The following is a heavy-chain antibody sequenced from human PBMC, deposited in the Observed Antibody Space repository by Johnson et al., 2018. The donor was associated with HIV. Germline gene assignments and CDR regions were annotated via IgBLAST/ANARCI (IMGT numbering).Heavy chain of an antibody. CDR2: IKQDGSEK. CDR3: ARGVGATTVAAFDI. J-gene: IGHJ3*02. Sequence: VQLVESGGDLVQPGGSLRLSCAASGFNFSTHAMSWVRQAPGKGLEWVANIKQDGSEKYYVDSVKGRFTISRDNAKNTLYLQMNSLRAEDTALYYCARGVGATTVAAFDIWGQGTMVTVSS. D-gene: IGHD1-26*01. V-gene: IGHV3-7*03. CDR1: GFNFSTHA.